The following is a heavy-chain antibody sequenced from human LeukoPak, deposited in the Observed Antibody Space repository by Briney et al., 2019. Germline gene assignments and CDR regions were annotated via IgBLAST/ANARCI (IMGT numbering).Heavy chain of an antibody. CDR2: ISWNSVSI. D-gene: IGHD3-3*01. CDR3: AKDTSDYDLAFDI. CDR1: GFTFDDYA. V-gene: IGHV3-9*03. J-gene: IGHJ3*02. Sequence: GGSLRLSCAASGFTFDDYAMHWVRQAPGKGLEWVSGISWNSVSIGYADSVKGRFTISRDNAKNSLYLQMNSLRAEDMALYYCAKDTSDYDLAFDIWGQGTMVTVSS.